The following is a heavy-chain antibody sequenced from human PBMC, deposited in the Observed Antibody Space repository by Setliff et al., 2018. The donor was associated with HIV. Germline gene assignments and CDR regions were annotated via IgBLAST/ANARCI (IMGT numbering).Heavy chain of an antibody. D-gene: IGHD6-13*01. J-gene: IGHJ4*02. CDR3: ATGTAATGTGVGY. V-gene: IGHV4-61*02. Sequence: SETLSLTCTVSGGIISSDSFFWSWIRQPAGKGLEWIGFVYNTGTTSSNPSLKSRVTTSVDTSKNQFSLKLSSVTAADTAIYYCATGTAATGTGVGYWGQGTLVTVSS. CDR1: GGIISSDSFF. CDR2: VYNTGTT.